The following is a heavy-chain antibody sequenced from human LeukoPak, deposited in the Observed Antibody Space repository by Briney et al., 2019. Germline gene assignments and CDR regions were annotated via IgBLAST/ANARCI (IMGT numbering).Heavy chain of an antibody. V-gene: IGHV3-23*01. Sequence: PGGSLRLSCAASGFIYNIYAMSWVRQAPGKGLEWVSGISSSGGSTDYADSVKGQFTISRDNSKRTLYLQMSSLRAEDTAVYYCAKGGAYGANSFFDYWGQGTLVTVSS. CDR3: AKGGAYGANSFFDY. D-gene: IGHD4-23*01. J-gene: IGHJ4*02. CDR1: GFIYNIYA. CDR2: ISSSGGST.